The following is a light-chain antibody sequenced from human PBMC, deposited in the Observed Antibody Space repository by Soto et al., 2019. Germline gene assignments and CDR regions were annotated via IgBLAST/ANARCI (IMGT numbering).Light chain of an antibody. CDR1: QTISSW. CDR3: HQYNSYWT. Sequence: DIQMTQSPSTLSGSVGDRVTITCRASQTISSWLAWYQQKPGKAPKLLIYDASTLESGVPSRFSGSGSGTEFTLTISSLQPDDFATYYCHQYNSYWTFGQGTKVDIK. CDR2: DAS. V-gene: IGKV1-5*01. J-gene: IGKJ1*01.